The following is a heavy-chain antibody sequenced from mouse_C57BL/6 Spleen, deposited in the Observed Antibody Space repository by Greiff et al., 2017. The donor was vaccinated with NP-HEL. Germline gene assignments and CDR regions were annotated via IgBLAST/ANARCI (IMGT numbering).Heavy chain of an antibody. CDR3: ARATTAKGFDY. J-gene: IGHJ2*01. D-gene: IGHD1-2*01. CDR2: INYDGSST. V-gene: IGHV5-16*01. Sequence: EVKVVESEGGLVQPGSSMKLSCTASGFTFSDYYMAWVRQVPEKGLEWVANINYDGSSTYYLDSLKSRFIISRDNAKNILYLQMSSLKSEDTATYYCARATTAKGFDYWGQGTTLTVSS. CDR1: GFTFSDYY.